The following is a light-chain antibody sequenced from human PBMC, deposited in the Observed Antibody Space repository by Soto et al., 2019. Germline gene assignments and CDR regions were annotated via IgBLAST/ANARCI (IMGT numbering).Light chain of an antibody. V-gene: IGLV2-11*01. J-gene: IGLJ3*02. Sequence: QSVLTQPRSVSGSPGQSVTISCTGTSSDVGGYKYVSWYQQHPGEAPKLMIYDVNKRPSGVPDRFSGSKSGNTASLTISGLQADDDADYYCCSYAGSYTWVFGGGTKVTVL. CDR3: CSYAGSYTWV. CDR2: DVN. CDR1: SSDVGGYKY.